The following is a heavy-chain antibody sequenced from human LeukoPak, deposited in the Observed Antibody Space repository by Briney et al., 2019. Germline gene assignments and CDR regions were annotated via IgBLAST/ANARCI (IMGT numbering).Heavy chain of an antibody. J-gene: IGHJ4*02. CDR1: GDSVSSNSAA. CDR3: ARVLGVATTRGFFDY. D-gene: IGHD5-12*01. CDR2: TYYRSKWYS. V-gene: IGHV6-1*01. Sequence: PSQTLSLTCAISGDSVSSNSAAWNWIRQSPSRGLEWLGRTYYRSKWYSDYAVSVKSRITISPDTSKNQFSLHLNSVTPEDTAVYYCARVLGVATTRGFFDYWGQGTLVTVSS.